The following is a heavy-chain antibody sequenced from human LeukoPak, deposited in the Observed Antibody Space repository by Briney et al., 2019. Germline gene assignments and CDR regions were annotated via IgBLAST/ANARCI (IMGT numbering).Heavy chain of an antibody. Sequence: ESLKISCKGSGYSFTSYWIGWVRQMPGKGLEWMGIIYPGDSDTRYIPSFQGQVTISADKSISTAYLQWSSLKASDTAMYYCARHHYDFWSGDPYYYMDVWGKGTTVTVSS. CDR2: IYPGDSDT. CDR1: GYSFTSYW. D-gene: IGHD3-3*01. CDR3: ARHHYDFWSGDPYYYMDV. J-gene: IGHJ6*03. V-gene: IGHV5-51*01.